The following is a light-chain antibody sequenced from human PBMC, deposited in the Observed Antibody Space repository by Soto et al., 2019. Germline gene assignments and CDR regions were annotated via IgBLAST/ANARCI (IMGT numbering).Light chain of an antibody. CDR1: RSNIGAGYD. CDR2: GNN. Sequence: QSVLTKPPSVSGAPGQRVTISCTGSRSNIGAGYDVHWYQQLPGTAPKLLIYGNNNRPSGVPDRFSGSKSGTSASLAITGLQAEDEADYYCQSHDTSLSGSVFGGGTKLTVL. J-gene: IGLJ2*01. CDR3: QSHDTSLSGSV. V-gene: IGLV1-40*01.